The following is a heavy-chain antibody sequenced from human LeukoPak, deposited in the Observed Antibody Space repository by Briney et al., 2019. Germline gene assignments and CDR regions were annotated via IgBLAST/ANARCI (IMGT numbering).Heavy chain of an antibody. CDR1: GYSISTGYY. V-gene: IGHV4-38-2*01. CDR3: ARRPSGSTAGDHRPDWYFDL. Sequence: SDTLSLTCGVSGYSISTGYYWGWIRQPPGNGLEWIGSIYHSGNTYHSPSLKSRVTISVDTSKSQFSLNLASVTAADTAVYYCARRPSGSTAGDHRPDWYFDLWGPGTLVTVSS. J-gene: IGHJ2*01. D-gene: IGHD7-27*01. CDR2: IYHSGNT.